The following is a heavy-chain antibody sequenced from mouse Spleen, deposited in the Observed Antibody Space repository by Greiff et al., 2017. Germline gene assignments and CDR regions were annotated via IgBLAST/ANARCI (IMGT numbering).Heavy chain of an antibody. Sequence: EVKVEESGGGLVQPGGSMKLSCAASGFTFSDAWMDWVRQSPEKGLEWVAEIRNKANNHATYYAESVKGRFTISRDDSKSSVYLQMNSLRAEDTGIYYCTRNYYDGSHWYFDVWGAGTTVTVSS. V-gene: IGHV6-6*01. CDR2: IRNKANNHAT. J-gene: IGHJ1*01. D-gene: IGHD1-1*01. CDR1: GFTFSDAW. CDR3: TRNYYDGSHWYFDV.